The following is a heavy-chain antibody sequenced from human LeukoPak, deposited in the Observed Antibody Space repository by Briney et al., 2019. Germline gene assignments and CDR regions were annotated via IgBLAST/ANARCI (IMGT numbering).Heavy chain of an antibody. V-gene: IGHV3-30*02. CDR2: IRYDGSNK. J-gene: IGHJ6*04. CDR3: AKALITMVRGAQKEAKMDV. D-gene: IGHD3-10*01. Sequence: PGGSLRLSCAASGFTFSCYGMHWVRQAPGKGLEWVAFIRYDGSNKYYADSVKGRFTISRDNSKNTLYLQMNSLRAEDTAVYYCAKALITMVRGAQKEAKMDVWGKGTTVTISS. CDR1: GFTFSCYG.